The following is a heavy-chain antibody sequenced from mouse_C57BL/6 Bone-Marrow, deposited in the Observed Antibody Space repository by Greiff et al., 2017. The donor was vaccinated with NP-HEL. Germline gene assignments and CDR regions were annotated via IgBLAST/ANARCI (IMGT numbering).Heavy chain of an antibody. Sequence: EVQLVESGGGLVQSGRSLRLSCATSGFTFSDFYMEWVRQAPGKGLEWIAASRNKANDYTTEYSASVKGRFIVSRDTSQSILYLQMNALRAEDTAIYYCARDDDNWALAYWGQGTLVTVSA. D-gene: IGHD4-1*01. V-gene: IGHV7-1*01. CDR1: GFTFSDFY. CDR3: ARDDDNWALAY. J-gene: IGHJ3*01. CDR2: SRNKANDYTT.